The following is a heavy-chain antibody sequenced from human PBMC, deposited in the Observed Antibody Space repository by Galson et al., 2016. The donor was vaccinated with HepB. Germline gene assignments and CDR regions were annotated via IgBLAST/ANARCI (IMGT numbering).Heavy chain of an antibody. D-gene: IGHD3-10*01. V-gene: IGHV1-18*01. J-gene: IGHJ6*02. CDR2: ISAHNGIT. CDR3: ARVDDWPNYYYYGMDV. CDR1: GYSFLSHG. Sequence: SVKVSCKASGYSFLSHGISWVRQAPGQGLEWMGWISAHNGITNYPQKLQGRVIMTTDTSTSTAYTELRSLRSDDTAVYYCARVDDWPNYYYYGMDVWGQGTTVTVSS.